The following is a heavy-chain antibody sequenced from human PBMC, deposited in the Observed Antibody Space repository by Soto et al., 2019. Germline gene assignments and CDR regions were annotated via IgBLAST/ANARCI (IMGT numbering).Heavy chain of an antibody. CDR2: IYHSGST. CDR1: GGSISSGGYS. V-gene: IGHV4-30-2*01. CDR3: VRQYDYYYYYGMDV. Sequence: SDTLSLTCAVFGGSISSGGYSWSWIRQPPGKGLEWIGYIYHSGSTYYNPSLKSRVTISVDRSKNQFSLKLSSVTAADTAVYYCVRQYDYYYYYGMDVWGQGTTVNVS. J-gene: IGHJ6*02.